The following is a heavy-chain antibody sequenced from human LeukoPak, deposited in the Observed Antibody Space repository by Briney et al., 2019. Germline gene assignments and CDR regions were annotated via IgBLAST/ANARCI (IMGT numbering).Heavy chain of an antibody. CDR1: GYTFTGYH. CDR2: INPNSGVT. CDR3: ARAGYSYGYENLYYYGMDV. Sequence: ASVKVSCKASGYTFTGYHLHWVRQAPGQGLEWMGWINPNSGVTNYAQKFQGRITMSRDTSISTASMELGRLTSDDTAVYYCARAGYSYGYENLYYYGMDVWGQGTTVTVSS. D-gene: IGHD5-18*01. J-gene: IGHJ6*02. V-gene: IGHV1-2*02.